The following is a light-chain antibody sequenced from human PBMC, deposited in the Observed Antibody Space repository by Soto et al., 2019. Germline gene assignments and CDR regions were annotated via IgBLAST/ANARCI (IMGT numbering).Light chain of an antibody. Sequence: AIQLTQSPSSLSASVGDRVTITCRASQGISSALAWYQQKPGKAPKLLIYDASRLQSGVPSRFSGSGYGTDFTLTISSLQPEDFATYYCQQFNTYPLTFGPGTKVAIE. CDR2: DAS. CDR3: QQFNTYPLT. V-gene: IGKV1-13*02. J-gene: IGKJ3*01. CDR1: QGISSA.